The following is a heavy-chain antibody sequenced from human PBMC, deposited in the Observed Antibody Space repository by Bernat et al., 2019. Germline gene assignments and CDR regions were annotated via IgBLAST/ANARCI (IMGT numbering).Heavy chain of an antibody. V-gene: IGHV3-48*01. CDR1: GFSFGVYN. J-gene: IGHJ4*02. CDR3: ARDQVAGSSGLDY. CDR2: ISSSGSNI. Sequence: EVQLVESGGGLVQPGGSLRLSCAASGFSFGVYNMNWVRQAPGKGLVWVSYISSSGSNIYYADSVKGRFTISVDKSKNQFSLKLSSVTAADTAVYYCARDQVAGSSGLDYWGQGTLVTVSS. D-gene: IGHD6-19*01.